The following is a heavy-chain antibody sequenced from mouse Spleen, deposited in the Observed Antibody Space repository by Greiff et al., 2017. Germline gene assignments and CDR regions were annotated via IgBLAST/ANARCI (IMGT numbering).Heavy chain of an antibody. V-gene: IGHV1-47*01. D-gene: IGHD2-2*01. CDR3: ARRGDYGYDEGWFAY. CDR1: GYTFTTYP. Sequence: QVQLKESGAELVKPGASVKMSCKASGYTFTTYPIEWMKQNHGKSLEWIGNFHPYNDDTKYNEKFKGKATLTVEKSSSTVYLELSRLTSDDSAVYYCARRGDYGYDEGWFAYWGQGTLVTVSA. J-gene: IGHJ3*01. CDR2: FHPYNDDT.